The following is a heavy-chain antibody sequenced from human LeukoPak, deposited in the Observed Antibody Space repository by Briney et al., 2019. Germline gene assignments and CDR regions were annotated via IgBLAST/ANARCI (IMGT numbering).Heavy chain of an antibody. Sequence: GGSLRLSCAASGFTFSSYSMNWVRQAPGKGLEWVSSISSSSSHIYYADSVKGRFTISRDNAKNSLYLQMNSLRAEDTAVYYCTRARRALLWFGELFGYWGQGTLVTVSS. CDR2: ISSSSSHI. J-gene: IGHJ4*02. CDR3: TRARRALLWFGELFGY. D-gene: IGHD3-10*01. CDR1: GFTFSSYS. V-gene: IGHV3-21*03.